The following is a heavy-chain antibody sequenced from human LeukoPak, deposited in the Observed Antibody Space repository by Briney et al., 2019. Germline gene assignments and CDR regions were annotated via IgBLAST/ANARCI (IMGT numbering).Heavy chain of an antibody. CDR3: SIEDAGELELYYMDV. Sequence: SVKLSCKASGGTFSSYTISWVRQAPGQGLEWMGRIIPILGIANYAQKFQGRVTITADKSTSTAYMELSSLRSEDTAVYCCSIEDAGELELYYMDVWGRGTTVTISS. D-gene: IGHD1-7*01. CDR1: GGTFSSYT. J-gene: IGHJ6*03. V-gene: IGHV1-69*04. CDR2: IIPILGIA.